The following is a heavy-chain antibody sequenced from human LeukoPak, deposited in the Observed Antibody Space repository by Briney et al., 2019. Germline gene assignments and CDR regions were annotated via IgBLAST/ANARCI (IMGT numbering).Heavy chain of an antibody. CDR1: GGSFSGYY. V-gene: IGHV4-34*01. CDR3: ARGYYDYVWGSYRSDYFDY. J-gene: IGHJ4*02. CDR2: INHSGST. Sequence: SETLSLTCAVYGGSFSGYYWSWVRQPPGKGLEWIGEINHSGSTNYNPSLKSQVTISVDTSKNQFSLKLSSVTAADTAVYYCARGYYDYVWGSYRSDYFDYWGQGTLVTVSS. D-gene: IGHD3-16*02.